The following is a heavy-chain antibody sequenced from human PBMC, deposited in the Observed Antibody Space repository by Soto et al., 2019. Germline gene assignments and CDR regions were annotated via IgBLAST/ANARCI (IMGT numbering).Heavy chain of an antibody. J-gene: IGHJ6*02. CDR3: ASGSGITGTTDYYGMDV. CDR2: ISPNSGRP. Sequence: GASVKVSCKASGYTFNKYDITWVRQAPGQGLEWLGLISPNSGRPSYAQKFEGRVTITADESTSTAYMELSSLRSEDTAVYYCASGSGITGTTDYYGMDVWGQGTTVTVSS. D-gene: IGHD1-7*01. V-gene: IGHV1-69*13. CDR1: GYTFNKYD.